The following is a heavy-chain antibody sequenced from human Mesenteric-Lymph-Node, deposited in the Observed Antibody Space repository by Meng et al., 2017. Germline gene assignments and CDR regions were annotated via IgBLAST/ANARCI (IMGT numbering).Heavy chain of an antibody. V-gene: IGHV4-38-2*01. CDR3: AAGRFYGLGSFYINAFDL. Sequence: GSLRLSCAVSGYSISSGYYWGWIRQPPGKGLEWIGSIYYSGSTYYNPSLKSRVTISVDTSKNQFSLNLNSVTAADTAVYYCAAGRFYGLGSFYINAFDLWGPGTTVTVSS. CDR2: IYYSGST. J-gene: IGHJ3*01. CDR1: GYSISSGYY. D-gene: IGHD3-10*01.